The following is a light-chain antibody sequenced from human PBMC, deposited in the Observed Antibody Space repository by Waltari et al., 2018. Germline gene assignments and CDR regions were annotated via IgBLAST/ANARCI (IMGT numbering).Light chain of an antibody. Sequence: QSALTPPASVSGSPGQSITIPCTGSSSDVDGYNQVSWYQQQPGKAPNLMMYDDSNRPSGVSNRFSGSKSGNTASLTISGRQAEDEADYYCSSYTSSSTLVVFGGGTKLTVL. J-gene: IGLJ2*01. CDR2: DDS. CDR3: SSYTSSSTLVV. V-gene: IGLV2-14*03. CDR1: SSDVDGYNQ.